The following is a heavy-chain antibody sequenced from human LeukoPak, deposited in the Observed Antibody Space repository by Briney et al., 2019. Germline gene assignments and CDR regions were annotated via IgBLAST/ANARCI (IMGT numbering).Heavy chain of an antibody. D-gene: IGHD3-10*01. V-gene: IGHV3-11*01. CDR3: AREGSYYGSGSYYSFDY. CDR1: GFTFSDYY. J-gene: IGHJ4*02. Sequence: GGSLRLSCAASGFTFSDYYMSWIRQAPGKGLEWVSYISSSGSTRYYADSVRGRFTISRDNAKNSLSLQMNSLRAEDTAVYYCAREGSYYGSGSYYSFDYWGQGTLVTVSS. CDR2: ISSSGSTR.